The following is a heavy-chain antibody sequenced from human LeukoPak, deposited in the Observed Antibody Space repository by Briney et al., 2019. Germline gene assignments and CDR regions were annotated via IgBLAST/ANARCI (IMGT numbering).Heavy chain of an antibody. J-gene: IGHJ4*02. CDR3: ARDTPGTGSVPR. Sequence: GASVKVSCKASGYTFTSYDINWVRQATGQGLEWMGWMNPNSGNTGYAQKFQGRVTMTRNTSISTAYMELGSLRSEDTAVYYCARDTPGTGSVPRWGQGTLVTVSS. D-gene: IGHD3/OR15-3a*01. V-gene: IGHV1-8*01. CDR2: MNPNSGNT. CDR1: GYTFTSYD.